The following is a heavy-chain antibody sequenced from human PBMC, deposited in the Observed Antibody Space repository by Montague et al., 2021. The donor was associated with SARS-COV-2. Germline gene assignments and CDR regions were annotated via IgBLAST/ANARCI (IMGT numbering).Heavy chain of an antibody. Sequence: SLRLSCAASGFTFGDYTMNWVRQAPGKGLEWLSSIHSNGRIFYCASVKVRFSVTRDDAKNSLYLQMTSMSAEDTALYFCVRDENWAFDVWGQGTMVTVSS. V-gene: IGHV3-69-1*01. CDR3: VRDENWAFDV. CDR2: IHSNGRI. D-gene: IGHD1-1*01. CDR1: GFTFGDYT. J-gene: IGHJ3*01.